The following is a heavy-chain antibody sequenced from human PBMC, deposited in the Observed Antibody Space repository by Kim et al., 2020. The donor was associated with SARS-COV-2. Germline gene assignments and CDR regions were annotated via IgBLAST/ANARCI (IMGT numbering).Heavy chain of an antibody. D-gene: IGHD6-6*01. V-gene: IGHV1-18*01. CDR1: GYTFTSYG. CDR3: ARSGIAARPHYYYGMDV. J-gene: IGHJ6*02. Sequence: ASVKVSCKASGYTFTSYGISWVRQAPGQGLEWMGWISAYNGNTNYAQKLQGRVTMTTDTSTSTAYMELRSLRSDDTAVYYCARSGIAARPHYYYGMDVWGQGTTVTVSS. CDR2: ISAYNGNT.